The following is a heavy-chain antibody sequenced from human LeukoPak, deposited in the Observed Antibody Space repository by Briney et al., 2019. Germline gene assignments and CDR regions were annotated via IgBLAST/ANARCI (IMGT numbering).Heavy chain of an antibody. V-gene: IGHV3-23*01. J-gene: IGHJ4*02. CDR1: GFTFSSYA. CDR3: AKSTKYYYDSSLDY. D-gene: IGHD3-22*01. CDR2: ISGSGGST. Sequence: GGSLRLSCAASGFTFSSYAMSWVRQAPGKGLEWVSAISGSGGSTYYADSVKGRFTISRDNSKNTLYLQMNSLRAEDAAVYYCAKSTKYYYDSSLDYWGQGTLVTVSS.